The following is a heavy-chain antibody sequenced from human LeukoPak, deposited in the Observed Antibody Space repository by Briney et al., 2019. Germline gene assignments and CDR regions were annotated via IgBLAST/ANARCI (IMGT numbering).Heavy chain of an antibody. CDR2: INGDGSST. V-gene: IGHV3-74*01. CDR3: AKEGYSSSGYSDY. CDR1: GFTFSNYW. D-gene: IGHD6-13*01. J-gene: IGHJ4*02. Sequence: GGSLRLSCAASGFTFSNYWMHWVRQTPGKGLVWVSRINGDGSSTTYTGSVKGRFTISRDNAKNSLYLQMNSLRAEDTALYYCAKEGYSSSGYSDYWGQGTLVTVSS.